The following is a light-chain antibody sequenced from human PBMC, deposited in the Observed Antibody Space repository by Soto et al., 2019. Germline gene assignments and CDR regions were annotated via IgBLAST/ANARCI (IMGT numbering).Light chain of an antibody. V-gene: IGLV4-60*03. CDR1: SGHSSNI. CDR2: REGSGSY. Sequence: QLVLTQSSSASASLGSSVKLTCSLSSGHSSNIIAWHQHQPGKAPRYLMKREGSGSYNKGSGVPDRFSGSSSGADRYLSISNLPSDDEADYYCETWDSNTRVFGGGTKLTVL. CDR3: ETWDSNTRV. J-gene: IGLJ3*02.